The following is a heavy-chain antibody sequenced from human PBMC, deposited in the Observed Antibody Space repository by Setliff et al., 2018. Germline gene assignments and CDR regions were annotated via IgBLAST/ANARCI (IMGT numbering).Heavy chain of an antibody. V-gene: IGHV4-59*01. D-gene: IGHD7-27*01. CDR3: ARDTPTGDDAFDI. J-gene: IGHJ3*02. Sequence: ETLSPPCSVSRGSISIYYWSWIRQSPGKGLEWIGSIYHNGSTNYNPSLKSRLTISVDTSKNQFSLKLASVTAADTAVYYCARDTPTGDDAFDIWGQGTMVTVSS. CDR1: RGSISIYY. CDR2: IYHNGST.